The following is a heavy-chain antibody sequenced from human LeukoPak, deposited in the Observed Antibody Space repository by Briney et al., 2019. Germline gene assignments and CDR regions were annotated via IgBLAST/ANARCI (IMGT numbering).Heavy chain of an antibody. J-gene: IGHJ5*02. CDR3: ARSFTVTTADRFWFDP. CDR2: IYYSGST. D-gene: IGHD4-17*01. CDR1: GGSISSYY. Sequence: SETLSHTCTVSGGSISSYYWSWIRQPPGKGLEWIGYIYYSGSTNYNPSLKSRVTISVDTSKNQFSLKLSSVTAVDTAVYYCARSFTVTTADRFWFDPWGQGTLVTVSS. V-gene: IGHV4-59*01.